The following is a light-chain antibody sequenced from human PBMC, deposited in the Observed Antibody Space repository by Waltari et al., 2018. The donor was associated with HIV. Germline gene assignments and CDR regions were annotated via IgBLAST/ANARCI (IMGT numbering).Light chain of an antibody. CDR3: ATWDDILSGYL. CDR2: KDN. Sequence: QSVPTQPPSASGTPGQRVAISCSGSNSNIGSNFVYWYQQLPGTAPKLLIYKDNRRPSGFPERFSSSKSGSSSSLAISGLRSEDEAEYYCATWDDILSGYLFGTGTKVTVL. J-gene: IGLJ1*01. CDR1: NSNIGSNF. V-gene: IGLV1-47*01.